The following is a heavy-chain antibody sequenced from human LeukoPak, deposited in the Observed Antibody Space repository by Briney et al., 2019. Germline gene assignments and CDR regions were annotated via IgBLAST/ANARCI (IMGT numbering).Heavy chain of an antibody. CDR3: ARDPGDGSGSYYREYYFDY. Sequence: ASVKVSCKAFGYTFTSNYMHWVRQAPGQGPEWMGVISPSGGSTTYAQKFQGRVTLTRDMSTSTDYLELSSLRAEDTAVYYCARDPGDGSGSYYREYYFDYWGQGTLVTVSS. J-gene: IGHJ4*02. D-gene: IGHD3-10*01. CDR2: ISPSGGST. V-gene: IGHV1-46*01. CDR1: GYTFTSNY.